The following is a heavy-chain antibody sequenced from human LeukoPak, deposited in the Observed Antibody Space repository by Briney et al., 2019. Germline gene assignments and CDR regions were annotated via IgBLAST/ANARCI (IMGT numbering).Heavy chain of an antibody. CDR2: INPNSGGT. CDR1: GYTFTGYY. D-gene: IGHD2-15*01. V-gene: IGHV1-2*02. J-gene: IGHJ4*02. Sequence: ASVKVSCEASGYTFTGYYMHWVRQAPGQGLEWMGWINPNSGGTNYAQKFQGRVTMTRDTSISTAYMELSRLRSDDTAVYYCARVPGFCSGGSCYFWGQGTLVTVSS. CDR3: ARVPGFCSGGSCYF.